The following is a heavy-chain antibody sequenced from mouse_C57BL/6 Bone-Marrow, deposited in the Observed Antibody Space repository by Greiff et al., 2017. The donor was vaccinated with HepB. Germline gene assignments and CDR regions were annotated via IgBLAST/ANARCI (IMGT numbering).Heavy chain of an antibody. CDR3: ARLPMDY. Sequence: EVMLVESGGDLVKPGGSLKLSCAASGFTFSSYGMSWVRQTPDKRLEWVATISSGGSYTYYPDSVKGRFTISRDNAKNTLYLEMSSLKYEDAAMYYCARLPMDYWGQGTSVTVSS. V-gene: IGHV5-6*01. CDR1: GFTFSSYG. CDR2: ISSGGSYT. J-gene: IGHJ4*01.